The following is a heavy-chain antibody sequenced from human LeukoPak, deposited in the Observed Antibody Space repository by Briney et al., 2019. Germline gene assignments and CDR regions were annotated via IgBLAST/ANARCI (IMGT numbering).Heavy chain of an antibody. CDR3: AKAQGAYSSSSYFDY. Sequence: PGGSLRLSCAASGFTFSSYWMSWVRQAPGKGLEWVAVISYDGSNKYYADSVKGRFTISRDNSKNTLYLQMNSLRAEDTAVYYCAKAQGAYSSSSYFDYWGQGTLVTVSS. CDR2: ISYDGSNK. CDR1: GFTFSSYW. V-gene: IGHV3-30*18. D-gene: IGHD6-6*01. J-gene: IGHJ4*02.